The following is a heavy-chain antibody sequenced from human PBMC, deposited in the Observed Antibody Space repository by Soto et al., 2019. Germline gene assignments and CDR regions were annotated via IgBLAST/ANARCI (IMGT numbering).Heavy chain of an antibody. V-gene: IGHV3-23*01. J-gene: IGHJ4*02. CDR2: IYGSASGA. CDR3: AKDARPDGSWDFDY. Sequence: GGSLRLSCAASGFTFSTYTMNWVRQAPGKGLEWVSGIYGSASGAFYADSVKGRFTISRDNSGNTLYLQMNSLRVDDTAVYYCAKDARPDGSWDFDYWGQGTLVTVSS. CDR1: GFTFSTYT. D-gene: IGHD5-12*01.